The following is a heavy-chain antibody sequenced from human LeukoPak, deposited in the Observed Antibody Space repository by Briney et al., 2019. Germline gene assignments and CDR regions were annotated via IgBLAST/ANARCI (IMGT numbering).Heavy chain of an antibody. Sequence: GGSLRLSCAASGFTVSSNYMSWVRQAPGKGLEWVSVICSGGSTYYADSVKGRFTISRDNSKNTLYLQMNSLRAEDTAVYYCARFGGCSSTSCKLYYYYGMDVWGQGTTVTVSS. D-gene: IGHD2-2*01. J-gene: IGHJ6*02. CDR2: ICSGGST. CDR3: ARFGGCSSTSCKLYYYYGMDV. CDR1: GFTVSSNY. V-gene: IGHV3-66*01.